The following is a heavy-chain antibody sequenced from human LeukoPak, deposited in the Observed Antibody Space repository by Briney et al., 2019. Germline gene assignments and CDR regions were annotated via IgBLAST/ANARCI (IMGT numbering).Heavy chain of an antibody. CDR1: GFTFSSYA. CDR3: ARDGEKYYDFWSGYYTDPSGMDV. V-gene: IGHV3-30-3*01. J-gene: IGHJ6*02. CDR2: ISYDGSNK. D-gene: IGHD3-3*01. Sequence: PGGSLRLSCAASGFTFSSYAMHWVRQAPGKGLEWVAVISYDGSNKYYADSVKGRFTISRDNSKNTLYLQMSSLRAEDTAVYYCARDGEKYYDFWSGYYTDPSGMDVWGQGTTVTVSS.